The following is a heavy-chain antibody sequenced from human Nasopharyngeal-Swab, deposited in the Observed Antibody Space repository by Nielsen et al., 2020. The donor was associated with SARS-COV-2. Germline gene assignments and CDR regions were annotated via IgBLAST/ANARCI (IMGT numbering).Heavy chain of an antibody. CDR3: ARDYYRTGGVCYPYYFGY. J-gene: IGHJ4*02. Sequence: WVRQAPGQGLEWRGWINTNTGNPTYAQGFTGRFVFSLDTSVSTAYLQISSLKAEDTAVYYCARDYYRTGGVCYPYYFGYWSQGTLVTVSS. D-gene: IGHD2-8*02. V-gene: IGHV7-4-1*02. CDR2: INTNTGNP.